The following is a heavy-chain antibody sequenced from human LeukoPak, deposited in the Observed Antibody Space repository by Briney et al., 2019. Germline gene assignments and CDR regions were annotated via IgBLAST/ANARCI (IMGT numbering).Heavy chain of an antibody. Sequence: SETLSLTCAVYGGSFSGYYWSWIRQPPGKGLEWIGEINHSGSTNYNPSLKCRVTIPVDTSKNQFSLKLSSVTAADTAVYYCAEEVAGTGGFDYWGQGTLVTVSS. CDR3: AEEVAGTGGFDY. V-gene: IGHV4-34*01. CDR2: INHSGST. J-gene: IGHJ4*02. CDR1: GGSFSGYY. D-gene: IGHD6-19*01.